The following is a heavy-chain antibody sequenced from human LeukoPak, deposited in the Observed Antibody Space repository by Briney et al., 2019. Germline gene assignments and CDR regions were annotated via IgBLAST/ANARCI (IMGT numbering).Heavy chain of an antibody. J-gene: IGHJ3*02. D-gene: IGHD3-10*01. CDR2: IYHSGST. V-gene: IGHV4-30-2*01. CDR3: AREGDTMENAFDI. Sequence: PSETLSLTCTVSGGSISSGGYYWSWIRQPPGKGLEWIGYIYHSGSTYYNPSLKSRVTISVDRSKNQFSLKLSSVTAADTAVYYCAREGDTMENAFDIWGQGTMVTVSS. CDR1: GGSISSGGYY.